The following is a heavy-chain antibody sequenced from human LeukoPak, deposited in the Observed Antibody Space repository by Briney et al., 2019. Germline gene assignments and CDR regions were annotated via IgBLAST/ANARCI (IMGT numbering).Heavy chain of an antibody. CDR1: GFTFSSYA. Sequence: GGSLRLSCAASGFTFSSYAMHWVRQAPGKGLEWVAVISYDESNKYYADSVKGRFTISRDNSKNTLYLQMNSLRAEDTAVYYCAREGGRYDYVWGSYPPDYWGQGTLVTVSS. CDR3: AREGGRYDYVWGSYPPDY. J-gene: IGHJ4*02. D-gene: IGHD3-16*01. V-gene: IGHV3-30*04. CDR2: ISYDESNK.